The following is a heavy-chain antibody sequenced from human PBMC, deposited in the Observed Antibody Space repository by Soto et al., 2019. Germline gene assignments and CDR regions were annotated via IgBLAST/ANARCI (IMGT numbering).Heavy chain of an antibody. CDR1: GDSISTVDYF. D-gene: IGHD3-16*01. J-gene: IGHJ5*01. CDR3: ARGRYCLNGRCFPSWFDS. CDR2: IYKSATT. V-gene: IGHV4-30-4*01. Sequence: SETLSLTCSVSGDSISTVDYFWAWVRQPPGQALEYIGYIYKSATTYYNPSFESRVAISLDTSKSQFSLNVTSLTAADTAVYFCARGRYCLNGRCFPSWFDSWGQGTLVTVSS.